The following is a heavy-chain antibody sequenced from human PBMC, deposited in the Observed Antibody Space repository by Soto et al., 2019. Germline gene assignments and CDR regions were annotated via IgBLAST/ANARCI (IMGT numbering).Heavy chain of an antibody. CDR2: NNPADVDT. J-gene: IGHJ3*02. D-gene: IGHD2-2*03. CDR3: ARHRGYCITTTCYDAFDI. CDR1: GYSFSSYW. V-gene: IGHV5-51*01. Sequence: GESLKISCKGSGYSFSSYWIGWVRQMPGKGLEWMGINNPADVDTRYSPSFQGQVTISADKSISTAYLQWSSLKASDTAMYFCARHRGYCITTTCYDAFDIWGQGTMVTVSS.